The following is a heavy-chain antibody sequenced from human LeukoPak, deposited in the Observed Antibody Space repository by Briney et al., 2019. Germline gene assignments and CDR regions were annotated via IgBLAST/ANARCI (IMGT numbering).Heavy chain of an antibody. Sequence: PSETLSLTCTVSGGSISSYYWSWIRQPPGKGLEWIGYIYYSGSTNYNPSLKSRVTISVDTSKNQFSLKLSSVTAADTAVYYCARHVIGDHFDYWGQGTLVTVSP. CDR2: IYYSGST. CDR3: ARHVIGDHFDY. CDR1: GGSISSYY. J-gene: IGHJ4*02. D-gene: IGHD4-17*01. V-gene: IGHV4-59*08.